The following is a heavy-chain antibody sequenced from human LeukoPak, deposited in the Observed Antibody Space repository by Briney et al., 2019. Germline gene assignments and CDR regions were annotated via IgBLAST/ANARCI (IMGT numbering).Heavy chain of an antibody. CDR2: IYYSGST. V-gene: IGHV4-39*01. D-gene: IGHD3-9*01. CDR3: ASRARALRYFDWLPKDYGMDV. CDR1: AGSIRCSSYF. Sequence: SETLSLTCTVSAGSIRCSSYFWGWIRQPPGKGLEWIGSIYYSGSTYYNPSLKSRVTISVDTSKNQFSLKLSSVTAADTAVYSCASRARALRYFDWLPKDYGMDVWGQGTTVTVSS. J-gene: IGHJ6*02.